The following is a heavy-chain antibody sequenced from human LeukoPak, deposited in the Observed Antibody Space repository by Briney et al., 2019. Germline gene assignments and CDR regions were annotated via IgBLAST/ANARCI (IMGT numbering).Heavy chain of an antibody. D-gene: IGHD1-1*01. CDR1: GFTFSSYE. CDR2: ISGNGGVI. Sequence: PGGSLRLSCAASGFTFSSYEMNWVRQAPGEGLEWLSYISGNGGVIQYADSVKGRFTISRDNAKNLLYLQMDSLRVEDTAIYYCARDPRTVRIWGQGTLVTVSP. J-gene: IGHJ4*02. CDR3: ARDPRTVRI. V-gene: IGHV3-48*03.